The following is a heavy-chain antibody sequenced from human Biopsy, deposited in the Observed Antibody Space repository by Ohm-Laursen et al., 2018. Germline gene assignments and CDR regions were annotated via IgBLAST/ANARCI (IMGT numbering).Heavy chain of an antibody. J-gene: IGHJ4*02. CDR2: IIPLIGLT. D-gene: IGHD2-15*01. V-gene: IGHV1-69*04. Sequence: ASVKVSCNASGYTFTSYGINWVRQAPGQGLECMGRIIPLIGLTNYAQKFQGRVTITADKFTNTVYMELSSLRSDDTAVYFCARDCNGDNCGVDFWGQGTLVTVS. CDR3: ARDCNGDNCGVDF. CDR1: GYTFTSYG.